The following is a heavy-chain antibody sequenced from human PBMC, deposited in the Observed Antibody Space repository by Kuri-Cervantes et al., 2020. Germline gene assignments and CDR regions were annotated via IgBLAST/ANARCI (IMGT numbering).Heavy chain of an antibody. Sequence: SETLSLTCTVSGGSISSGDYYWSWIRQPPGKGLEWIGYIYYSGSTYYNPSLKSRVTISVDTSKNQFSLKLSSVTAADTAVYYCARGRWELLSGYYYYYGMDVWGQGTTVTVSS. CDR2: IYYSGST. CDR3: ARGRWELLSGYYYYYGMDV. V-gene: IGHV4-30-4*02. J-gene: IGHJ6*02. CDR1: GGSISSGDYY. D-gene: IGHD1-26*01.